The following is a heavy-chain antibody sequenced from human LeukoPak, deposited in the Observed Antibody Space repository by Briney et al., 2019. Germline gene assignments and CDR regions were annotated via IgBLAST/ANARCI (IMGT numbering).Heavy chain of an antibody. CDR3: AKADYDILGFDY. CDR1: GFTFSSYA. Sequence: PGGSLRLSCAASGFTFSSYAMSWVRQAPGKGLEWVSAISGSGGSTYYADSVKGRFTIYRDNSKNTLYLQMNSLRAEDTAVYYCAKADYDILGFDYWGQGTLVTVSS. V-gene: IGHV3-23*01. D-gene: IGHD3-9*01. J-gene: IGHJ4*02. CDR2: ISGSGGST.